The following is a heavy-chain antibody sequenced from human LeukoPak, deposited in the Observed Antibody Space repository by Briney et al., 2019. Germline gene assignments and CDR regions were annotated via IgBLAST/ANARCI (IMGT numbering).Heavy chain of an antibody. V-gene: IGHV4-59*01. Sequence: SETLSLTCTVSGGSISSYYWGWIRPPPGKGLEWIGYIYYSGSTNYNPSLKSRVTISVDTSKNQFSLKLSSVTAADTAVYYCAGDRRGYPDYWGQGTLVTVSS. D-gene: IGHD1-1*01. J-gene: IGHJ4*02. CDR1: GGSISSYY. CDR2: IYYSGST. CDR3: AGDRRGYPDY.